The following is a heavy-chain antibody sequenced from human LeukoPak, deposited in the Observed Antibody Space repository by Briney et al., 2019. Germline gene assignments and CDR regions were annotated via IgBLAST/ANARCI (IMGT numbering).Heavy chain of an antibody. CDR2: IYYSGST. J-gene: IGHJ6*03. V-gene: IGHV4-39*07. CDR3: AREHCSGGSCYSIYYYYYMDV. Sequence: SETLSLTCTVSGGSISSSSYYWGWIRQPPGKGLEWIGSIYYSGSTYYNPSLKSRVTTSVDTSKNQFSLELSSATAADTAVYYCAREHCSGGSCYSIYYYYYMDVWGKGTTVNVSS. D-gene: IGHD2-15*01. CDR1: GGSISSSSYY.